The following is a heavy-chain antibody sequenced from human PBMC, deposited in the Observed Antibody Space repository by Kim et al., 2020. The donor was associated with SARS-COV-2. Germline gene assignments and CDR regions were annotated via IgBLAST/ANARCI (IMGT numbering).Heavy chain of an antibody. D-gene: IGHD2-2*02. Sequence: SFQGQVTISADKSISTAYLQWSSLKASDTAMYYCARHGYCSSTSCYTFDYWGQGTLVTVSS. CDR3: ARHGYCSSTSCYTFDY. V-gene: IGHV5-51*01. J-gene: IGHJ4*02.